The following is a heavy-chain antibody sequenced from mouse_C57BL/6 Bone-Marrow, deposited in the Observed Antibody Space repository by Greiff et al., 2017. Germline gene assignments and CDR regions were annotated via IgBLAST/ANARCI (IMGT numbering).Heavy chain of an antibody. D-gene: IGHD3-2*02. CDR2: IDPETGGT. CDR3: TRRRQLRLRDYAMDY. Sequence: LVESGAELVRPGASVTLSCKASGYTFTDYEMHWVKQTPVHGLEWIGAIDPETGGTAYNQKFKGKAILTADKSSSTAYMELRSLTSEDSAVYYCTRRRQLRLRDYAMDYWGQGTSVTVSA. V-gene: IGHV1-15*01. J-gene: IGHJ4*01. CDR1: GYTFTDYE.